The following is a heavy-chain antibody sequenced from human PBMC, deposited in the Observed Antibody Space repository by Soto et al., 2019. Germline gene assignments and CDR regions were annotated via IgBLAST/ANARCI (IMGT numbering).Heavy chain of an antibody. CDR3: ARGVIIPNFFDY. Sequence: GGSLRLSCAASGFTFSSYAMSWVRQAPGKGLEWVSAISGSGGSTYYADSVKGRFTISRDNSKNTLYLQMNSLRAEDTAVYYCARGVIIPNFFDYWGQGTLVTVSS. J-gene: IGHJ4*02. V-gene: IGHV3-23*01. D-gene: IGHD3-3*01. CDR1: GFTFSSYA. CDR2: ISGSGGST.